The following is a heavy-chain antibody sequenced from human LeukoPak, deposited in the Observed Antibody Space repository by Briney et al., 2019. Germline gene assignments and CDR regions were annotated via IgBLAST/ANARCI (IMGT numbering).Heavy chain of an antibody. CDR2: IRYDGSNK. CDR3: AKDLNYGSGSLDY. V-gene: IGHV3-30*02. J-gene: IGHJ4*02. D-gene: IGHD3-10*01. CDR1: GFTFSSYG. Sequence: PGGSLRLSCAASGFTFSSYGMHWVRQVPGKGLEWVAFIRYDGSNKYYADSVKGRFAISRDNSKNTLYLQMNSLRAEDTAVYYCAKDLNYGSGSLDYWGQGTLVTVSS.